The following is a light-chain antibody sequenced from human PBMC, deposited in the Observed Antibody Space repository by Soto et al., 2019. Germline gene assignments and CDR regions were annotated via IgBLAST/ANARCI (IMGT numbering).Light chain of an antibody. V-gene: IGKV3-20*01. CDR1: QSVGGN. Sequence: EIVLTQSPGSLSLSPGDRATLSCRASQSVGGNVAWYQQIPGQPPKLLIFGASSRATGIADKFSGSGSGTDFTLTIRRLEPADFALYYCKHYGAAPITFGQGTRLEIK. J-gene: IGKJ5*01. CDR2: GAS. CDR3: KHYGAAPIT.